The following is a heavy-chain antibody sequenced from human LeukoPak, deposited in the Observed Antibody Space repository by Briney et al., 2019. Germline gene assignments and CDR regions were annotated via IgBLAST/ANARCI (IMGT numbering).Heavy chain of an antibody. CDR1: GYSISSGYY. V-gene: IGHV4-38-2*02. CDR3: AANSADYNTLGSSYKV. D-gene: IGHD3-10*01. CDR2: IYHSGRT. Sequence: SETLSLTCTVSGYSISSGYYWGWIRQPPGKGLEWIGSIYHSGRTFYNPSLKSRVTISVDTSKNQFSLKLNSVTAADTAVFYCAANSADYNTLGSSYKVWGQGTLVTVSS. J-gene: IGHJ4*02.